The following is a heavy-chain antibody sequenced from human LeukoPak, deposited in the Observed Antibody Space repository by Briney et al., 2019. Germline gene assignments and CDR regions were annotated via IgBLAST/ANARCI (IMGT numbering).Heavy chain of an antibody. D-gene: IGHD4-17*01. V-gene: IGHV3-30-3*01. CDR1: GFTFSSYA. Sequence: GGSLRLSCAASGFTFSSYAMHWVRQAPGKGLEWVAVISYDGSNKYYADSVKGRFTISRDNSKNALYLQMNSLRAEDTAVYYCARENYGDHYFDYGGQGTLVTASS. CDR3: ARENYGDHYFDY. J-gene: IGHJ4*02. CDR2: ISYDGSNK.